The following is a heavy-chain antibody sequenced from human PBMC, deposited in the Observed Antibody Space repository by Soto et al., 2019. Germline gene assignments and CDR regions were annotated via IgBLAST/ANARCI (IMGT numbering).Heavy chain of an antibody. CDR3: ATGLGERQD. Sequence: QVQLVQSGAEVKKPGASVKVSCKASGYTFTSYDIYWVRQATGQGLEWMGWMHPNSGNTGYAQKFQGRVTMTRNTSITTAYMKLSSPTSEDTAAYSCATGLGERQDGGQGTQVSVSS. D-gene: IGHD2-15*01. CDR2: MHPNSGNT. J-gene: IGHJ4*02. V-gene: IGHV1-8*01. CDR1: GYTFTSYD.